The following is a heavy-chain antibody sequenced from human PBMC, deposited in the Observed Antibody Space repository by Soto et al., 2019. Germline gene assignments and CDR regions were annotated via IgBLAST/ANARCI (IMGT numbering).Heavy chain of an antibody. CDR2: ISTYNGHT. CDR1: GYTFIDYG. D-gene: IGHD6-13*01. Sequence: QVQLEQSGAEVKKPGTSVKVSCKASGYTFIDYGVSWMRQAPGQGLEWMGWISTYNGHTKYAQKFQGRVTMTTDTSSNTAYMELKSLTSDDTALYFRARDLEGLTSSWTSYFDFWGQGTLVTVSS. V-gene: IGHV1-18*01. J-gene: IGHJ4*02. CDR3: ARDLEGLTSSWTSYFDF.